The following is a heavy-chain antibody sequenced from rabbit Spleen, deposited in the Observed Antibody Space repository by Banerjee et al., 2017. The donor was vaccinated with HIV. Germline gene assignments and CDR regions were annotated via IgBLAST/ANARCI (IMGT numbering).Heavy chain of an antibody. CDR1: GFSLSSGYD. Sequence: QQVVESGGDLVKPGTSLTLTCTASGFSLSSGYDVCWVRQAPGKGLEWIGCTYTGPTGGSMLGTWAKGRLPISKPSSTTVPLKMNSLTAGDTATYFCARGYPFRGGGSYIWWGPGPRVPVS. D-gene: IGHD8-1*01. V-gene: IGHV1S40*01. CDR3: ARGYPFRGGGSYIW. J-gene: IGHJ4*01. CDR2: TYTGPTGGS.